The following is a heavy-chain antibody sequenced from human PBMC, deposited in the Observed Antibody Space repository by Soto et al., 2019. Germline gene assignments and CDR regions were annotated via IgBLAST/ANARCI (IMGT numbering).Heavy chain of an antibody. CDR3: TTGITIFGVAGVDD. J-gene: IGHJ4*02. CDR2: IKSKTDGGTT. V-gene: IGHV3-15*01. CDR1: GFTFSNAW. Sequence: GGSLRLSCAASGFTFSNAWMSWVRQAPGKGLEWVGRIKSKTDGGTTDYAAPVKGRFTISRDDSKNTLYLQMNSLKTEDTAVYYCTTGITIFGVAGVDDCGQLTLVPVSS. D-gene: IGHD3-3*01.